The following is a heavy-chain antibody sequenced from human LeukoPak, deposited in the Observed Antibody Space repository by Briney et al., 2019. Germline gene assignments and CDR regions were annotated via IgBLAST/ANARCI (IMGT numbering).Heavy chain of an antibody. V-gene: IGHV4-59*01. D-gene: IGHD1-26*01. CDR2: IYYSGST. CDR3: AREEASGSGSFDY. CDR1: GGSISTYY. Sequence: KPSETLSLTCTVSGGSISTYYWSWIRQPPGKGLEWIGYIYYSGSTNYNPSLKSRVTISVDTSKNQFSLKLGSVTAADTTVYYCAREEASGSGSFDYWGQGTLVTVSS. J-gene: IGHJ4*02.